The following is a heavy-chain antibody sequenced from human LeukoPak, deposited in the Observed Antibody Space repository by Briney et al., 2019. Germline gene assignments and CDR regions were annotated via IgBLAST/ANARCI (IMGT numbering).Heavy chain of an antibody. J-gene: IGHJ5*02. V-gene: IGHV5-51*01. Sequence: LGESLKISCKGSGYSFTSYWIGWVRQMPGKGLEWMGIIYPGDSDTRYSPSFQGQVTISADKSISTAYLQWSSLKASDTAMYYCARKVAVAGTWGWFDPWGQGTLVTVSS. CDR2: IYPGDSDT. CDR1: GYSFTSYW. D-gene: IGHD6-19*01. CDR3: ARKVAVAGTWGWFDP.